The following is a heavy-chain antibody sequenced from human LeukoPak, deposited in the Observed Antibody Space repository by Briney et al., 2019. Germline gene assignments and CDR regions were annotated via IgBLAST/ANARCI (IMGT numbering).Heavy chain of an antibody. CDR1: GYTFTSYG. J-gene: IGHJ4*02. CDR3: ARVITGTVKYYFDY. D-gene: IGHD1-20*01. V-gene: IGHV1-18*01. CDR2: LSLYNGNT. Sequence: ASVKVSCKASGYTFTSYGITWVRQAPGQGLEWMAWLSLYNGNTNYAQKLQGRVTMATDTSTSTAYMELRSLRSDDTAVYYCARVITGTVKYYFDYWGQGTLVTVSS.